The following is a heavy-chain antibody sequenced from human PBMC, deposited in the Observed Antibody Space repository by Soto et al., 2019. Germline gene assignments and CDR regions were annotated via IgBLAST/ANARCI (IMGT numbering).Heavy chain of an antibody. CDR2: IIPISDTT. J-gene: IGHJ6*02. CDR3: ASSQGSSTSLEIYYYYCYGMDV. CDR1: GGTFSSYA. D-gene: IGHD2-2*01. Sequence: QVQMVQSGAEVKKPGSSVKVSCKASGGTFSSYAISWVRQAPGQGLEWMGGIIPISDTTNYAQKFQGRVTSTADEATSSAYMELRSLRSEDTAVYYCASSQGSSTSLEIYYYYCYGMDVFGHWTTVTVSS. V-gene: IGHV1-69*01.